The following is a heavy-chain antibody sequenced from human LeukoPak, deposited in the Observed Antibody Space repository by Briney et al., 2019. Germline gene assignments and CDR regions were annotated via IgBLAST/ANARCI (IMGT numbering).Heavy chain of an antibody. CDR3: ARVLVDYGQRDY. CDR1: GFTFSSYW. Sequence: PGGSLRPSCSASGFTFSSYWMTWVRQAPGKGLEWVANINQDGSEKYYVDSVKGRFTISRDNAKNSLYLQINSLRAEDTAVYYCARVLVDYGQRDYWGQGTLVIVSS. J-gene: IGHJ4*02. CDR2: INQDGSEK. D-gene: IGHD4-17*01. V-gene: IGHV3-7*01.